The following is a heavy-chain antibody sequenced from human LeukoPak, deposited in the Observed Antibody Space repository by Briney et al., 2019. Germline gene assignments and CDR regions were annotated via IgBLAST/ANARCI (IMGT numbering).Heavy chain of an antibody. CDR2: ISWNSGSI. CDR3: AKATVTTPRGYYYYGMDV. Sequence: PGRSLRRSCAASGFTFDDYAMHWVRQAPGKGLEWVSGISWNSGSIGYADSVKGRFTISRDNAKNSLYLQMNSLRADDTALYYCAKATVTTPRGYYYYGMDVWGQGTTVTVSS. CDR1: GFTFDDYA. D-gene: IGHD4-17*01. V-gene: IGHV3-9*01. J-gene: IGHJ6*02.